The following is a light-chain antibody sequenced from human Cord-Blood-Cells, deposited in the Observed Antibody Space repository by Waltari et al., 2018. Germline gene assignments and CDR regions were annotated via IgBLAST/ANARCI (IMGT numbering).Light chain of an antibody. Sequence: AIRMTQSPSSLSASTGDRVTITCRASQGISSYLAWYQQKPGKVPKLLIYAASTLQSGVPSRFSCSGSGTDFTLTISCLQSEDFATYYCQQYYSYPRTFGQGTKVEIK. CDR2: AAS. V-gene: IGKV1-8*01. CDR3: QQYYSYPRT. CDR1: QGISSY. J-gene: IGKJ1*01.